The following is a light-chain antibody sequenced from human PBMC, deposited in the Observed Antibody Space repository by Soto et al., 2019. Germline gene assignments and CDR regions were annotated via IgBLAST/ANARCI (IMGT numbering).Light chain of an antibody. Sequence: AIQMTQSPSSLSASVGDRVTITCRASQGIKNDLGCYQQKPGKAPKLLIYAASSLQSGVPSRFSGSGSGTDFTLTISSLQPDDFATYYYLQDYYYPLTFGQGTKVEIK. V-gene: IGKV1-6*01. CDR1: QGIKND. CDR3: LQDYYYPLT. CDR2: AAS. J-gene: IGKJ1*01.